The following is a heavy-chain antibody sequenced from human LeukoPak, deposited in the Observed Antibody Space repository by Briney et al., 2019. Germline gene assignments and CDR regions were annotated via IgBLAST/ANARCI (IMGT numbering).Heavy chain of an antibody. J-gene: IGHJ4*02. V-gene: IGHV3-30*18. CDR2: ISNDGSTK. CDR3: AKGSRTIYSSSWYAYFDY. CDR1: GFTFRSYG. Sequence: GGPLRLSCAASGFTFRSYGMHWVRQAPGKGLEWVAVISNDGSTKYYADSVKGRFTISRDNSKNTLYLQMSSLGAEDTAVYYCAKGSRTIYSSSWYAYFDYWGQGTLVTVSS. D-gene: IGHD6-13*01.